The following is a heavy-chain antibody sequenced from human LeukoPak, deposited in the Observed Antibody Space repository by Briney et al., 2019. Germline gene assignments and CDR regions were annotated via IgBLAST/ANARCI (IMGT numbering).Heavy chain of an antibody. D-gene: IGHD3-3*01. V-gene: IGHV1-8*01. Sequence: ASVKVSCKASGYTFTSYDINWVRQATGQGLEWMGWMNPNSGNTGYAQRFQGRVTMTTDTSTSTAYMELRSLRSDDTAVYYCARVRYDFWSGNEIYYYYGMDVWGQGTTVTVSS. CDR3: ARVRYDFWSGNEIYYYYGMDV. J-gene: IGHJ6*02. CDR2: MNPNSGNT. CDR1: GYTFTSYD.